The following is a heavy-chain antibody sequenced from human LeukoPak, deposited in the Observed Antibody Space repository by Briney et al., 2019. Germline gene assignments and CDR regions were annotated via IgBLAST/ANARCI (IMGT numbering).Heavy chain of an antibody. J-gene: IGHJ4*02. CDR3: ARETAMVTDY. CDR1: GGSINGYY. V-gene: IGHV4-59*01. D-gene: IGHD5-18*01. CDR2: IYYSGST. Sequence: SETLSLTCTVSGGSINGYYWSWIRQSPGKGLEWIGYIYYSGSTNYNPSLKSRVTISVDTSKNQFSLKLSSVTAADTAVYYCARETAMVTDYWGQGTLVTVSS.